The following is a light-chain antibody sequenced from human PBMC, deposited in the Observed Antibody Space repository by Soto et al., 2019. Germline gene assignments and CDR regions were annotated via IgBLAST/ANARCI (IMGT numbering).Light chain of an antibody. Sequence: DIQMTQSPSSLSASVGDRVTITCRASQSISNYLNWYQQMPGKAPKLLIYAASSLQGGVPPRFSGSGSGTDFTLTISSLQPEDFATYYCQQSYSTPLTFGGGTKVDIK. CDR3: QQSYSTPLT. CDR2: AAS. J-gene: IGKJ4*01. CDR1: QSISNY. V-gene: IGKV1-39*01.